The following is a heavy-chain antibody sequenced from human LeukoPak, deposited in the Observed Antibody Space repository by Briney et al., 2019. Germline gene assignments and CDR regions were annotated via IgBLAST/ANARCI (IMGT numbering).Heavy chain of an antibody. D-gene: IGHD1-26*01. CDR2: ISSSSSYI. Sequence: PGGSLRLSCAASGFTFSSYSMDWVRQAPGKGLEWVSSISSSSSYIYYADSVKGRFTISRDNAKNSLYLQMNSLRAEDTAVYYCARGLVGATGYWGQGTLVTVSS. CDR3: ARGLVGATGY. CDR1: GFTFSSYS. J-gene: IGHJ4*02. V-gene: IGHV3-21*01.